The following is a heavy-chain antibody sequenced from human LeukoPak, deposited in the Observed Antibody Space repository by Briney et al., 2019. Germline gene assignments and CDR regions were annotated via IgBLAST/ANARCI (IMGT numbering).Heavy chain of an antibody. V-gene: IGHV1-69*04. CDR3: ARDSVLVPAATFDY. J-gene: IGHJ4*02. CDR2: IIPILGIA. CDR1: GGTFSSYT. Sequence: GSSVKVSCKASGGTFSSYTISWVRQAPGQGLEWMGRIIPILGIANYAQKFQGRVTITADKSTSTAYMELSSLRSEDTAVYYYARDSVLVPAATFDYWGQGTLVTVSS. D-gene: IGHD2-2*01.